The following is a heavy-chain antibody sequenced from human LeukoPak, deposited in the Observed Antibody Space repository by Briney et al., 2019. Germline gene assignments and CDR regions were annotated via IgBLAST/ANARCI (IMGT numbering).Heavy chain of an antibody. CDR1: GFTFSSYS. D-gene: IGHD2-15*01. J-gene: IGHJ4*02. V-gene: IGHV3-21*01. CDR2: ISESSNYT. Sequence: GGSLRLSCAASGFTFSSYSINWVRQAPGKGLEGVSSISESSNYTYYADSVKGRFTISRDNAKNSLYLQMNSLRAEDTALYYCAREFCSDGTCYWSFDFWGQGTLVTVSS. CDR3: AREFCSDGTCYWSFDF.